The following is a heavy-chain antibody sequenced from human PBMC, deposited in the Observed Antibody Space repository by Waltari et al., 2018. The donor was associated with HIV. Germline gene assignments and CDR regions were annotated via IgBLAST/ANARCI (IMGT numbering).Heavy chain of an antibody. J-gene: IGHJ4*02. D-gene: IGHD6-13*01. CDR3: ARGGPGEIAAAGPFDY. CDR1: GGSFSGYY. V-gene: IGHV4-34*01. Sequence: QVQLQQWGAGLLKPSETLSLTCAVYGGSFSGYYWSWIRQPPGKGLEWIGEINHSGSTNYNPSLKSRVTISVDTSKNQFSLKLSSVTAADTAVYYCARGGPGEIAAAGPFDYWGQGTLVTVSS. CDR2: INHSGST.